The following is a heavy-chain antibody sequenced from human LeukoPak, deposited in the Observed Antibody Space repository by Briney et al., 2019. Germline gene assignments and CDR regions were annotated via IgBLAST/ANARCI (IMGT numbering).Heavy chain of an antibody. D-gene: IGHD3-3*01. CDR1: GFTFNSYW. CDR3: ARDLGYDFWSGYSGSFDY. V-gene: IGHV3-74*01. J-gene: IGHJ4*02. CDR2: INSDGSST. Sequence: GGSLSLSCAASGFTFNSYWTHWVRQAPGKGLVWVSRINSDGSSTSYADSVKGRFTISRDNAKNMLYLQMNSLRAEDTAVYYCARDLGYDFWSGYSGSFDYWGQGTLVTVSS.